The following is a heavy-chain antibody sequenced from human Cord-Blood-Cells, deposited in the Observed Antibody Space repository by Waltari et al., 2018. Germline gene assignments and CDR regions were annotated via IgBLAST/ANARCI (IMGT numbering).Heavy chain of an antibody. CDR3: ARTRADHAFDI. J-gene: IGHJ3*02. CDR2: IYYSGST. CDR1: GGSVSSGRYY. V-gene: IGHV4-61*01. Sequence: QVQLQESGPGLVKPSETLSLTCTVSGGSVSSGRYYWRWIRQPPGKGLEWIGYIYYSGSTNYNPSLKSRVTISVDTSKNQFSLKLSSVTAADTTVYYCARTRADHAFDIWGQGTMVTVSS. D-gene: IGHD1-26*01.